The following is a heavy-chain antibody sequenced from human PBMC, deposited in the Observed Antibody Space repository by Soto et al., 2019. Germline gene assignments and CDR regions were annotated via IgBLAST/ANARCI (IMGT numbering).Heavy chain of an antibody. CDR1: GGTLSSYA. CDR2: IIPIIGTT. V-gene: IGHV1-69*01. Sequence: QVQLVQSGPEVKKPGSSVKVSCRISGGTLSSYAFSWVRQAPGQGLEWMGGIIPIIGTTNYEQRFQGRATITADESTSSVYMELSSLRSEDTAMYYCAKADRGSYYVLWGQGTLVTVSS. CDR3: AKADRGSYYVL. J-gene: IGHJ4*02. D-gene: IGHD1-26*01.